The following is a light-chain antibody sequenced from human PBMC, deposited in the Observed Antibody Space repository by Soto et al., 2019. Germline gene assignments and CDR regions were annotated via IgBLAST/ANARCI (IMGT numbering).Light chain of an antibody. CDR1: QSVSSN. CDR3: QQYKNWPRT. Sequence: EIVMTQSPATLSVSPGESATLSCRASQSVSSNLAWYQHKPGQAPRLLIYGASTRATGIPARFSGSGSGTEFTLTISSLQSEDFAVYYWQQYKNWPRTFGQGTKVEIK. CDR2: GAS. V-gene: IGKV3-15*01. J-gene: IGKJ1*01.